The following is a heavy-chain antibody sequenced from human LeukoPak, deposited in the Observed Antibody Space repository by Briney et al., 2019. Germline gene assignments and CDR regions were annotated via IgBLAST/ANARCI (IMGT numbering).Heavy chain of an antibody. CDR1: GFTFSSYA. CDR2: ISGSGGST. CDR3: AKFSGVVPAAPIDY. V-gene: IGHV3-23*01. Sequence: PGASLRLYCAASGFTFSSYAMSWVPQAPGKGLEWVSAISGSGGSTYYADSVKGRFTISRDNSKNTLYLQMNSLRAEDTAVYYCAKFSGVVPAAPIDYWGQGTLVTVSS. D-gene: IGHD2-2*01. J-gene: IGHJ4*02.